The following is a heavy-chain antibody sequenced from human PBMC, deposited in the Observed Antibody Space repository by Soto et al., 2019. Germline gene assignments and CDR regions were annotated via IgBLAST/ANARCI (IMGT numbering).Heavy chain of an antibody. CDR1: GFTFSSYG. CDR3: AKGIEGLLRFFPSYGMDV. Sequence: GGSLRLSCAASGFTFSSYGMQWVREAPGKGLEWVAVISYDGSNKYYADSVKGRFTISRDNSKNTLYLQMNSLRAEDTAVYYCAKGIEGLLRFFPSYGMDVWGQGTTVTVSS. CDR2: ISYDGSNK. V-gene: IGHV3-30*18. J-gene: IGHJ6*02. D-gene: IGHD3-3*01.